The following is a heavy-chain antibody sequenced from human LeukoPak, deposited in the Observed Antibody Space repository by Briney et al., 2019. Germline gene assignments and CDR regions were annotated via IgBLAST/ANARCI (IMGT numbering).Heavy chain of an antibody. D-gene: IGHD2-21*02. CDR1: GYRFKSYW. CDR2: IYPGDSDT. V-gene: IGHV5-51*01. CDR3: ASPAGRAYCGGDCSLDY. Sequence: GESLKISCKGSGYRFKSYWIGWVRQMPGKGLEWMGIIYPGDSDTRYSPSFQGQVTVSADKSISTAYLQWSSLKASDTVMYYSASPAGRAYCGGDCSLDYWGQGTLVTVSS. J-gene: IGHJ4*02.